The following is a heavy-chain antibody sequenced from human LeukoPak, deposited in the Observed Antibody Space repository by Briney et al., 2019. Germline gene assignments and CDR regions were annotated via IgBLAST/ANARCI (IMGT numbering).Heavy chain of an antibody. V-gene: IGHV3-23*01. J-gene: IGHJ4*02. CDR1: GFTFSSYA. CDR3: ARASAVAGTRHY. Sequence: PGGSLRLSCAASGFTFSSYAMSWVRQAPGKGLEWVSAISGSGGSTYYADSVKGRFTISRDNAKNSLYLQMNSLRAEDTAVYYCARASAVAGTRHYWGQGTLVTVSS. D-gene: IGHD6-19*01. CDR2: ISGSGGST.